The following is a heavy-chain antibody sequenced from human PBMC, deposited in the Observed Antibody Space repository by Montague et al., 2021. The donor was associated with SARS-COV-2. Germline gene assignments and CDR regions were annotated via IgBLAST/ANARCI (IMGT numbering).Heavy chain of an antibody. CDR2: IYYNCIT. Sequence: SETLSLTCTVSGGSIRSRVFYWAWIRQPPANRLEWIGSIYYNCITYSNPSLQSRGTLSVDTPKNQISLRVTSLTATDTAVYYCARRQLRFLEWSTADYFD. V-gene: IGHV4-39*01. D-gene: IGHD3-3*01. J-gene: IGHJ4*01. CDR3: ARRQLRFLEWSTADYFD. CDR1: GGSIRSRVFY.